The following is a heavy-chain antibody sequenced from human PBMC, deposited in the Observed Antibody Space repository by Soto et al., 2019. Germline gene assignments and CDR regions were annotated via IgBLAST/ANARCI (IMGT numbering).Heavy chain of an antibody. Sequence: PGGSLRLSCAASGFTFSSYAMSWVRQAPGKGLEWVSAISGSGGSTYYADSVKGRFTISRDNSKNTLYLQMNSLRAEDTAVYYCAKGRTVSFYYYYMDVWGKGTTVTVSS. CDR2: ISGSGGST. J-gene: IGHJ6*03. CDR1: GFTFSSYA. D-gene: IGHD4-17*01. CDR3: AKGRTVSFYYYYMDV. V-gene: IGHV3-23*01.